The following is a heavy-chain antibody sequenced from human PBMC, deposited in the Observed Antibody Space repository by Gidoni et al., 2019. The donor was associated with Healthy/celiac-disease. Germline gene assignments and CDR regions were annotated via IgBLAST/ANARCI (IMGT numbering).Heavy chain of an antibody. CDR3: ARQTVVPAAHFDY. Sequence: VQLQESGPGLVKPSETLSLTCTVSGGSISSYYWSWIRQPPGKGLEWIGYIYYSGSTNYNPSLKSRVTISVDTSKNQFSLKLSSVTAADTAVYYCARQTVVPAAHFDYWGQGTLVTVSS. CDR1: GGSISSYY. CDR2: IYYSGST. V-gene: IGHV4-59*08. D-gene: IGHD2-2*01. J-gene: IGHJ4*02.